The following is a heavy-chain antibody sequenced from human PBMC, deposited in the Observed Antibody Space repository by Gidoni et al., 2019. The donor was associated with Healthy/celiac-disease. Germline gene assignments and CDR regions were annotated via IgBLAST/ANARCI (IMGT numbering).Heavy chain of an antibody. Sequence: QVQLVQYGAEVKKPGASVQVSCKASGYNFTSYDINWVRQATGKGLEWMGWMNPNSGNKGYAQKFHGRVTMTRNTSISTAYMELSSLRSEDTAVYYCAREVVRHYYYGMDVWGQGTTVTVSS. CDR3: AREVVRHYYYGMDV. CDR1: GYNFTSYD. J-gene: IGHJ6*02. V-gene: IGHV1-8*01. CDR2: MNPNSGNK. D-gene: IGHD1-1*01.